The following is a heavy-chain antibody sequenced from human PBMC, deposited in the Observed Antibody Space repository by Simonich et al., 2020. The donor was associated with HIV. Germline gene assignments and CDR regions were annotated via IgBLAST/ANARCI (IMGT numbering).Heavy chain of an antibody. V-gene: IGHV4-34*01. CDR3: ARIGPDYYRGYYYVDV. Sequence: QVQLQQWGAGLLKPSETLSLTCAVYGGSLSGYYWCWSRQPPGRGLEGIGKIKHRGSNHYNPSLKSRVTRSVDTSNNKISLKGRSVTAADTAVYYCARIGPDYYRGYYYVDVWGKGTTVSVSS. CDR2: IKHRGSN. J-gene: IGHJ6*03. CDR1: GGSLSGYY. D-gene: IGHD3-10*01.